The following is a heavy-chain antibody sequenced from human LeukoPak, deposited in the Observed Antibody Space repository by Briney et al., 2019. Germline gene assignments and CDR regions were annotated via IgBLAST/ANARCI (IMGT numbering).Heavy chain of an antibody. Sequence: ASVKVSCKASGYTFTSYDINWVRQATGQGLEWMGWMNPNSGNTGYAQKFQGRVAMIRNTSISTAYMELSSLRSEDTAVYYCARGPRDGYYYFDYWGQGTLVTVSS. D-gene: IGHD5-24*01. CDR3: ARGPRDGYYYFDY. CDR2: MNPNSGNT. V-gene: IGHV1-8*01. J-gene: IGHJ4*02. CDR1: GYTFTSYD.